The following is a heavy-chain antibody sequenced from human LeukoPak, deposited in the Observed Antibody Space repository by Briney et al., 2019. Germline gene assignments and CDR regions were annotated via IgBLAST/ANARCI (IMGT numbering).Heavy chain of an antibody. CDR3: AREEASSSSYFDY. Sequence: PGGSLRLSCAASGFIFRRNYMRWVRQAPGKGLEWVSVIHSDGSTNYADSVKGRFTVSRDNSKNTVYLQMNTLRAADTAVYYCAREEASSSSYFDYWGQGTLVSVST. CDR1: GFIFRRNY. CDR2: IHSDGST. V-gene: IGHV3-66*01. D-gene: IGHD6-13*01. J-gene: IGHJ4*02.